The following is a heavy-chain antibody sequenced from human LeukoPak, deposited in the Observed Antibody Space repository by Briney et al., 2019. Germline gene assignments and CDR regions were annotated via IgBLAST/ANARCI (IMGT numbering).Heavy chain of an antibody. Sequence: PSETLSLTCSVSDGSIRTYYWSWIRQSPGQGLEWIGNIYYRGDINYNPSLKSRVIISIDTSKNQFSLKVTSLAAADTAVYYCATNKDWAEADWGQGTLVIVSS. J-gene: IGHJ4*02. CDR1: DGSIRTYY. V-gene: IGHV4-59*03. D-gene: IGHD3/OR15-3a*01. CDR3: ATNKDWAEAD. CDR2: IYYRGDI.